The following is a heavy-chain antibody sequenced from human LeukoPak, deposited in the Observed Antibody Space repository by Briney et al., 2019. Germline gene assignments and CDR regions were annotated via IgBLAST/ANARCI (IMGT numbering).Heavy chain of an antibody. CDR1: GGSISSYY. CDR2: IHTSGST. Sequence: SETLSLTCTVSGGSISSYYWSWIRQPAGKGLEWIGRIHTSGSTNYNPSLKSRVTMSVDTSKKHFSLKLSSVTAADTAVYYCARALRYYNSSGYYRSYWYFDLWGRGTLVTVSS. D-gene: IGHD3-22*01. J-gene: IGHJ2*01. CDR3: ARALRYYNSSGYYRSYWYFDL. V-gene: IGHV4-4*07.